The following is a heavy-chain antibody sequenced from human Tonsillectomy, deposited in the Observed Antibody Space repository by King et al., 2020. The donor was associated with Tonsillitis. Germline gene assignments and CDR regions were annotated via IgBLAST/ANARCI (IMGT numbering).Heavy chain of an antibody. V-gene: IGHV3-21*01. CDR3: ARSSAHTNYYGMDV. CDR2: ISSGSSYI. J-gene: IGHJ6*02. Sequence: VQLVESGGGLVKPGGSLRLSCAASGFIFSSYTMNWVRQAPGKGLEWVSSISSGSSYIYSADSVKGRFTISRDNAKNSLYLQMNSLRAEDTAVYYCARSSAHTNYYGMDVWGQGTTVTVSS. CDR1: GFIFSSYT. D-gene: IGHD3-16*01.